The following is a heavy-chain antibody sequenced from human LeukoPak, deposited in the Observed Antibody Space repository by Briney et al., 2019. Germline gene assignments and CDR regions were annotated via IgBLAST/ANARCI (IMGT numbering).Heavy chain of an antibody. Sequence: SETLSLTCAVYGGSFSGYYWSWIRQPPGKGLEWIGSIYYSGSTYYNPSLKSRVTISVDTSKNQFSLKLSSVTAADTAVYYCARSPLAVAGTDYYYYMDVWGKGTTVTISS. CDR1: GGSFSGYY. CDR3: ARSPLAVAGTDYYYYMDV. D-gene: IGHD6-19*01. J-gene: IGHJ6*03. V-gene: IGHV4-34*01. CDR2: IYYSGST.